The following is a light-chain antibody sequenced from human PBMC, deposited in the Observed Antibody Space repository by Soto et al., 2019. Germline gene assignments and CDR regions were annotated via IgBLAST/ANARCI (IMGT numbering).Light chain of an antibody. CDR2: RAS. J-gene: IGKJ1*01. CDR1: QSISTW. CDR3: ELYNRKSPWT. Sequence: DIQMTQSPSTLSASVGDRVTITCRASQSISTWLAWYQQKPGKAPNLLIYRASNLESGVPSRFSGSGSGTECSLTISSLQPDDFATYYCELYNRKSPWTFGQGTRVEI. V-gene: IGKV1-5*03.